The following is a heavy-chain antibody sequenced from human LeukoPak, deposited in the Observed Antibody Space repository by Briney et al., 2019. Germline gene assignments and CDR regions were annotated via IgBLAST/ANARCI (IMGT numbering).Heavy chain of an antibody. D-gene: IGHD3-3*01. V-gene: IGHV4-39*01. CDR2: IYHTGTT. CDR3: ARHWSGTSQFDY. Sequence: SETLSLTCTVSGGSLSSSGYYWGWIRQPPGKGLEWIGYIYHTGTTYYNASLKSRVTISVDTSKNQFSLKLSSVTAADTAVYYCARHWSGTSQFDYWCQGTLVTVSS. J-gene: IGHJ4*02. CDR1: GGSLSSSGYY.